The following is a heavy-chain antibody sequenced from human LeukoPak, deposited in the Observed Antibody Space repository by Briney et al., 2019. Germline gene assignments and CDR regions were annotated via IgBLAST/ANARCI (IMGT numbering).Heavy chain of an antibody. CDR2: IGGSGGRT. V-gene: IGHV3-23*01. CDR1: GFTFSSYA. CDR3: ARGARGSGTASDY. J-gene: IGHJ4*02. Sequence: PGGSLRLSCAASGFTFSSYAMSWVRQAPGKGLEWVSAIGGSGGRTYYADSVKGRFTISRDNAKNTLHLQMNSLRAEDTAVYYCARGARGSGTASDYWGQGTLVTVSS. D-gene: IGHD3-10*01.